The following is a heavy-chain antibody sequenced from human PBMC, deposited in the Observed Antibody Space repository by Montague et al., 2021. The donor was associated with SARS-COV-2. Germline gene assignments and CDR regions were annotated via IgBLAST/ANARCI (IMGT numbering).Heavy chain of an antibody. D-gene: IGHD3-3*01. CDR2: IYYSGST. V-gene: IGHV4-59*01. CDR3: ARDRRFLEWPGLYYYYGMDV. J-gene: IGHJ6*02. Sequence: SETLSLTCTVSGDSISSYCWSWIRQPPGKGLEWIGYIYYSGSTNYNPSLKSRVTISVDTSKNQFSLKLSSVTAADTAVYYCARDRRFLEWPGLYYYYGMDVWGQGTTVTVSS. CDR1: GDSISSYC.